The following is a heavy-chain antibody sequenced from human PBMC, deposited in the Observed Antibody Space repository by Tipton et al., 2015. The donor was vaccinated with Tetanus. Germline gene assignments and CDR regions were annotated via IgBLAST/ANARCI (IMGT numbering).Heavy chain of an antibody. V-gene: IGHV4-39*07. Sequence: TLSLTCSVSGASMTSSYYYWGWIRQPPGKGLEWIGNIYYRGSTYYSPSLRSRVVMSIDTSKNQFSLSLTSVTVADSAVYFCARVSRRNFYFDYWGPGAQVTVSS. J-gene: IGHJ4*02. D-gene: IGHD2/OR15-2a*01. CDR3: ARVSRRNFYFDY. CDR1: GASMTSSYYY. CDR2: IYYRGST.